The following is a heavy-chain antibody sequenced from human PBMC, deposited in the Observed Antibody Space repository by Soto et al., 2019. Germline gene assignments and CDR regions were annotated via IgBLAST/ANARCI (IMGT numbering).Heavy chain of an antibody. CDR1: GYTFTSYG. Sequence: EASVKVSCKASGYTFTSYGISWVRQAPGQGLEWMGWISAYNGNTNYAQKLQGRVTMTTDTSTSTAYMELRSLRSDDTAVYYCARGKSYCSGGSCYRAYYYYYGMDVWGQGTTVTVSS. V-gene: IGHV1-18*01. CDR3: ARGKSYCSGGSCYRAYYYYYGMDV. CDR2: ISAYNGNT. J-gene: IGHJ6*02. D-gene: IGHD2-15*01.